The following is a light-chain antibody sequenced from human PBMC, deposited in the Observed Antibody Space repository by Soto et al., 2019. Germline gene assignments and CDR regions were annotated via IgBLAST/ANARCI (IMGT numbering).Light chain of an antibody. CDR1: QSVTSSS. CDR2: GAS. J-gene: IGKJ5*01. V-gene: IGKV3D-20*02. Sequence: EIVLTQFPGTLSLSPGERATLSCRASQSVTSSSLAWYQQKVGRAPRVLIYGASNRATGIPDRFSGSGSGTDFTLTISSLEPEDSAIYYCQQHTNSPLTFGQGTRLEIK. CDR3: QQHTNSPLT.